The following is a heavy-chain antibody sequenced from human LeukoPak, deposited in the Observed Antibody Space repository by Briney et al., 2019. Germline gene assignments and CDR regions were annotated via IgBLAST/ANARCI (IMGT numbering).Heavy chain of an antibody. CDR3: ARRLTQYDCFDP. J-gene: IGHJ5*02. V-gene: IGHV6-1*01. CDR2: THYRSTRYN. CDR1: GDSVSSNSVT. Sequence: SQTLSLTCAISGDSVSSNSVTWNWISQSPSRGLEWLRRTHYRSTRYNDYAVSVRGRITVNPDTSKNQFSLHLNSVTPEDTAVYYCARRLTQYDCFDPWGQGILVTVSS. D-gene: IGHD2-2*01.